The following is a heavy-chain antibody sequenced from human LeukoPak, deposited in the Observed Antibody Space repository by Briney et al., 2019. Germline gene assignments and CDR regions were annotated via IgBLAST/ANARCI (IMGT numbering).Heavy chain of an antibody. CDR3: ARGPSGYHNT. Sequence: PSETLSLTCAVYGGSFSGYYWSWIRQPPGKGLEWIGEINHSGSTNYNPSLKSRVTISVDTSKNQFSLKLSSVTAADTAVYYCARGPSGYHNTGGQGTLVTVSS. D-gene: IGHD5-12*01. CDR1: GGSFSGYY. CDR2: INHSGST. V-gene: IGHV4-34*01. J-gene: IGHJ4*02.